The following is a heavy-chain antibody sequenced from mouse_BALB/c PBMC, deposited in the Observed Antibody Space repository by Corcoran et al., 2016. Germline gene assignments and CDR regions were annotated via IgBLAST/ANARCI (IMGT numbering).Heavy chain of an antibody. CDR2: INTYTGEP. V-gene: IGHV9-1*02. CDR1: GYTFTNYG. CDR3: AREGLGY. D-gene: IGHD4-1*01. Sequence: QIQLVQSGPELKKPGETVKISCKASGYTFTNYGMNWAKQAPGKGLKWMGWINTYTGEPTYADYFKGRFAFSLETSDSTAYLQINNLKNEDMATYFCAREGLGYWGQGTLVTVSA. J-gene: IGHJ3*01.